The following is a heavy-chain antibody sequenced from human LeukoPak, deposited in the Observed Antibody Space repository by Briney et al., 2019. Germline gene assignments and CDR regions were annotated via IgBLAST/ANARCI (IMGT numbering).Heavy chain of an antibody. CDR2: INPNSGGT. V-gene: IGHV1-2*02. Sequence: ASVKVSCKASGDNFRSFAMTWVRRAPGQGLEWMGWINPNSGGTNYAQKFQGRVTMTRDTSISTAYMELSRLRSDDTAVYYCARDYGGNSPYGYWGQGTLVTVSS. CDR3: ARDYGGNSPYGY. CDR1: GDNFRSFA. J-gene: IGHJ4*02. D-gene: IGHD4-23*01.